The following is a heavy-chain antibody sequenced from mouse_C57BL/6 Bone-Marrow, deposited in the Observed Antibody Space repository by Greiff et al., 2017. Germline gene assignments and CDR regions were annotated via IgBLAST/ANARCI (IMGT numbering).Heavy chain of an antibody. CDR3: AREGNFTRVWF. Sequence: QVHVKQSGAELVRPGTSVKVSCKASGYAFTNYLIEWVKQRPGQGLEWIGVINPGSGGTNYNEKFKGKATLTADKSSSTAYMQLSSLTSEDSAVYFCAREGNFTRVWFWGQGTLVTVSA. J-gene: IGHJ3*01. CDR2: INPGSGGT. V-gene: IGHV1-54*01. D-gene: IGHD3-1*01. CDR1: GYAFTNYL.